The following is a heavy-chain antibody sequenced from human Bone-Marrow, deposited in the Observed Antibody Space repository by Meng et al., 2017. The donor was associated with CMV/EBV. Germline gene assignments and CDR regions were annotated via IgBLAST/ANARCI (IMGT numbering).Heavy chain of an antibody. D-gene: IGHD2-2*02. Sequence: GGSLRLSCAASGFTSSDHYMDWVRQTPGKGLEWVGRTRDKANSYTTEYAASVKGRFTISRDDSKKSLYLQMNSLKSEDTAVYYCARGPSRRAKYTNSFDNWGQGTLVTVAS. V-gene: IGHV3-72*01. CDR2: TRDKANSYTT. J-gene: IGHJ4*02. CDR3: ARGPSRRAKYTNSFDN. CDR1: GFTSSDHY.